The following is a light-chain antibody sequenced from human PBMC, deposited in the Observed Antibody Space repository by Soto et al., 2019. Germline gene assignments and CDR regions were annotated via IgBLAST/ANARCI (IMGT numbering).Light chain of an antibody. CDR2: SSN. Sequence: QSVLTQPPSASGTPGQRVTVSCSGSRSNIGSNTVNWYQQFPGTAPKLLIYSSNQRPSGVTDRFSGSKSGTSASLAISGLQPEDEADYYCAAWDDTLSGPVFGGGTKLTV. CDR3: AAWDDTLSGPV. CDR1: RSNIGSNT. V-gene: IGLV1-44*01. J-gene: IGLJ2*01.